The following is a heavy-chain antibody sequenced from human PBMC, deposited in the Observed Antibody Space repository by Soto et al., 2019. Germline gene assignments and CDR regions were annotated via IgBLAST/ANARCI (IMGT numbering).Heavy chain of an antibody. J-gene: IGHJ6*02. CDR3: ARVWVDQSGLRFLEWLSAGVRTSYYYYGMDV. Sequence: PGGSLRLSCAASGFTFSSYWMSWVRQAPGKGLEWVANIKQDGSEKYYVDSVKGRFTISRDNAKNSLYLQMNSLRAEDTAVYYCARVWVDQSGLRFLEWLSAGVRTSYYYYGMDVWGQGTTVTVSS. D-gene: IGHD3-3*01. CDR2: IKQDGSEK. CDR1: GFTFSSYW. V-gene: IGHV3-7*03.